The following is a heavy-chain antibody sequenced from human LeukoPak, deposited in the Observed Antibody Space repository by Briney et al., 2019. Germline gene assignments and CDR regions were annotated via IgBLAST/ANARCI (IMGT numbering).Heavy chain of an antibody. CDR1: GFTFSSYG. D-gene: IGHD3-22*01. CDR2: INSDGSST. J-gene: IGHJ4*02. Sequence: PGGSLRLSCAASGFTFSSYGMHWVRHAPGKGLVWVSRINSDGSSTIYADCVKGRFTISRDNGKNSLYLQMNSLRAEDTAVYYCARVGNYYDSSGYYYWGQGTLVTVSS. V-gene: IGHV3-74*01. CDR3: ARVGNYYDSSGYYY.